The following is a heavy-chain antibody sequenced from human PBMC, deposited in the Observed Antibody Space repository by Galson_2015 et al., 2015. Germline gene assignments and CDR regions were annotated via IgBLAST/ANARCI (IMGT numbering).Heavy chain of an antibody. Sequence: QSGAEVKKPGESLKISCKGSGYSFTSYWIAWVRQMPGNGLEWMGSIYAGDSNTRYSPSFQGQVTISAGKSSSTAYLQWSSLKASDTAMYYCARGSNIYCTSPTCHPRGYFDYWGQGTLVTVSS. V-gene: IGHV5-51*01. CDR1: GYSFTSYW. J-gene: IGHJ4*02. D-gene: IGHD2/OR15-2a*01. CDR3: ARGSNIYCTSPTCHPRGYFDY. CDR2: IYAGDSNT.